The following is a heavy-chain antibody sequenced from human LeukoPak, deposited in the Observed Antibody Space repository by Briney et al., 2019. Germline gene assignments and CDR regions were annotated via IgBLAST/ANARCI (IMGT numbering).Heavy chain of an antibody. CDR3: AKDMNYAFDI. D-gene: IGHD1-7*01. CDR1: GFTFDDYA. Sequence: GGSLRLSCAAPGFTFDDYAIHWVRQAPGKGLEWVSGISWNSGSRGYADSVKGRFTISRDNAKNSLYLQMNSLRAEDTALYYCAKDMNYAFDIWGQGTMVTVSS. V-gene: IGHV3-9*01. CDR2: ISWNSGSR. J-gene: IGHJ3*02.